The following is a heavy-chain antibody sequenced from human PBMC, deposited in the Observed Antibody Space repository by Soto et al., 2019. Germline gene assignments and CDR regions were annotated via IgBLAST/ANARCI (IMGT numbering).Heavy chain of an antibody. J-gene: IGHJ4*02. CDR1: GGSISSGDYY. V-gene: IGHV4-30-4*01. Sequence: PSETLSLTCTVSGGSISSGDYYWSWIRQPPGKGLEWIGYIYYSGSTYYNPSLKSRVTISVDTSKNQFSLKLSSVTAADTAVYYCARLDSGWFNFDYWGQGTLVTVSS. D-gene: IGHD6-19*01. CDR2: IYYSGST. CDR3: ARLDSGWFNFDY.